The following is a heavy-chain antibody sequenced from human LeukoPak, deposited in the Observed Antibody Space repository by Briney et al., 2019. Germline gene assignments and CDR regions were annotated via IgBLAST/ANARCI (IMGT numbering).Heavy chain of an antibody. D-gene: IGHD5-18*01. J-gene: IGHJ6*03. CDR3: ARDGYLSPYYYYYYMDV. Sequence: GGSLRLSCAASGFTFSSYEMNWVRQAPGKGLEWVSYISSSGSTIYYADSVKGRFTISRDNAKNSLYLQLNSLRAEDTAVYYCARDGYLSPYYYYYYMDVWGKGTTVTVSS. V-gene: IGHV3-48*03. CDR1: GFTFSSYE. CDR2: ISSSGSTI.